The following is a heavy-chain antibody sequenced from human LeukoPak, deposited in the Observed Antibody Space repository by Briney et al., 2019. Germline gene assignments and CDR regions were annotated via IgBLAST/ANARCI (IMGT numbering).Heavy chain of an antibody. CDR3: EKDIWVSRGYYDFWSGYYTGPFDY. J-gene: IGHJ4*02. D-gene: IGHD3-3*01. Sequence: GGSLRLSCAASGFTFDDYAMHWVRQAPGKGLEWVSLISWDGGSTYYADSVKGRFTISRDNSKNSLYLQMNSLRAEDTALYYCEKDIWVSRGYYDFWSGYYTGPFDYWGQGTLVTVSS. CDR1: GFTFDDYA. V-gene: IGHV3-43D*03. CDR2: ISWDGGST.